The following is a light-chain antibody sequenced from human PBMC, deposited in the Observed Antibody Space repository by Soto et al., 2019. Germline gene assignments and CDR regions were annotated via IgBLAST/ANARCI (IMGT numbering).Light chain of an antibody. CDR1: QSISTN. J-gene: IGKJ2*01. Sequence: EIVLTQSPATLSVSPGERATLSCRASQSISTNLAWYQQRPGQAPRLVIFGASTRATGVPARFSGSGSATEFTLSISSLQSEDFGVHYCHQYNNKPPYSFGQGTQLEI. V-gene: IGKV3-15*01. CDR3: HQYNNKPPYS. CDR2: GAS.